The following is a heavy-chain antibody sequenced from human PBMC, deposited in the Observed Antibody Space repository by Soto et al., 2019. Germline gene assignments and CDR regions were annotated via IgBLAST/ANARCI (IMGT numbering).Heavy chain of an antibody. CDR1: GYNFAKYW. V-gene: IGHV5-51*01. J-gene: IGHJ6*02. CDR3: ARQGQVVYKSGMDV. D-gene: IGHD2-8*02. CDR2: IYPGDSDT. Sequence: GASLKISCKGSGYNFAKYWIGWVLQMPGKGLEWMGIIYPGDSDTRYSPSFQGQVTISADKSTSTAYLQWGSLKASDTAMYYCARQGQVVYKSGMDVWGQGTTGT.